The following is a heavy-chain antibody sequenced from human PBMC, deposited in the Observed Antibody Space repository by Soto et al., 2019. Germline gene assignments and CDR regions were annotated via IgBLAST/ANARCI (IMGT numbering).Heavy chain of an antibody. V-gene: IGHV3-23*01. CDR2: ISGSGGST. J-gene: IGHJ6*02. D-gene: IGHD2-15*01. CDR3: ARVQCTGGSCFSSYYYYYGMDV. CDR1: GFTFTSYA. Sequence: GSLRLSCAASGFTFTSYAMIWVRQAPGKGLEWVSAISGSGGSTYYADSVKGRFTISRDNSKNTVYLQMNSLRAEDTAVYYCARVQCTGGSCFSSYYYYYGMDVWGQGTTVTVSS.